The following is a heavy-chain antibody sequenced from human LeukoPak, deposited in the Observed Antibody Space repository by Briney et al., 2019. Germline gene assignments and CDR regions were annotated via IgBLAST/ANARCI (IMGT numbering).Heavy chain of an antibody. Sequence: PGGSLRLSCAASGFTFSSYGMHWVRQAPGKGLEWVAFIRYDGSNKYYADSVKGRFTVSRDNSKNTLYLQMNSLRAEDTAVYYCAKDSKRWKTYYYASGSYYFDYWGRGTLVTVSS. V-gene: IGHV3-30*02. J-gene: IGHJ4*02. CDR3: AKDSKRWKTYYYASGSYYFDY. CDR1: GFTFSSYG. D-gene: IGHD3-10*01. CDR2: IRYDGSNK.